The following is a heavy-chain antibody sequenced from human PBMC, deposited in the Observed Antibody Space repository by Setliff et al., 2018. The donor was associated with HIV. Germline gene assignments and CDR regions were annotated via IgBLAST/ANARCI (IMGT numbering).Heavy chain of an antibody. V-gene: IGHV3-23*01. CDR2: IYGGGGTT. CDR3: AKDRVPDGLWAIDY. Sequence: GGSLRLSCAGSGFNFGGYSMSWVRQAPGKGLEWVSSIYGGGGTTFYADSVKGRFTISRDNSNNALYLQMNSLRVEDTGTYYCAKDRVPDGLWAIDYWGQGATVTVSS. D-gene: IGHD3-16*01. CDR1: GFNFGGYS. J-gene: IGHJ4*02.